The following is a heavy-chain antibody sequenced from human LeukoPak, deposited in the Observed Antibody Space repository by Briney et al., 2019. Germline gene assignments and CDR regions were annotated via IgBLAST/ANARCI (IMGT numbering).Heavy chain of an antibody. CDR3: ARDDFSAPELFDY. CDR2: ISSDGNNK. Sequence: GGSLRLSCAASGFTFSSYSMNWVRQAPGKGLEWVTLISSDGNNKYYADSVKGRFTVSRDISKNTLYLQMDSLLPEDTAVYYCARDDFSAPELFDYWGQGTLVTVSS. V-gene: IGHV3-30*03. D-gene: IGHD3/OR15-3a*01. J-gene: IGHJ4*02. CDR1: GFTFSSYS.